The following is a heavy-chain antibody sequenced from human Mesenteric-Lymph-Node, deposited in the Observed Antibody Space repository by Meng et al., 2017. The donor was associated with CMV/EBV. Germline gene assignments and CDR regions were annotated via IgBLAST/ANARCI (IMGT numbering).Heavy chain of an antibody. CDR3: ARGSSYDILTGYFDY. CDR2: INHSGST. CDR1: GWSFNGYY. J-gene: IGHJ4*02. Sequence: QVQVPQGGAGLLKPSETRSVTWAVYGWSFNGYYWNWIRQSPEKGLEWIGEINHSGSTTYNPSFTSRIIISVDTSTNQISLNMSSVTAADTAVYYCARGSSYDILTGYFDYWGQGALVTVSS. D-gene: IGHD3-9*01. V-gene: IGHV4-34*01.